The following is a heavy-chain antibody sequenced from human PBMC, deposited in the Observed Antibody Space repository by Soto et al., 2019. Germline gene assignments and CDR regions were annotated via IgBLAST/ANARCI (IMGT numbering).Heavy chain of an antibody. Sequence: EVQLLESGGGLVQPGGSLRLSCAASGFAFSSYAMSWVRQAPGKGLEWVSSISGSTSGTYYADAVKGRFTISRDNSNNTLYLQMNSLRAEDTAVYYCEKDRGFIDPFAYWGQGALVTVSS. V-gene: IGHV3-23*01. CDR2: ISGSTSGT. J-gene: IGHJ4*02. CDR3: EKDRGFIDPFAY. D-gene: IGHD3-10*01. CDR1: GFAFSSYA.